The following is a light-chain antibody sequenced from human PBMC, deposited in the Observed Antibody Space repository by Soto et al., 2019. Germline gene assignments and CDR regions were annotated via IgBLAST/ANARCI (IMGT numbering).Light chain of an antibody. CDR3: QKYNNGPPAT. V-gene: IGKV1-27*01. CDR1: QHINNY. J-gene: IGKJ3*01. CDR2: AAS. Sequence: DIQMAQSPSSLSASVGARVTITCRASQHINNYLAWYRQRRGKAPKLLIYAASTLQSGVPSRFSGGGSGTDFTLTISSLQPEDVATYYCQKYNNGPPATFGPGTKV.